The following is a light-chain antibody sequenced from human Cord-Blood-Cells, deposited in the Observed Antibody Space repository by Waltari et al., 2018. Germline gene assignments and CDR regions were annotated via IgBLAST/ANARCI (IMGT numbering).Light chain of an antibody. CDR3: CSYAGSSTPWV. J-gene: IGLJ3*02. Sequence: SALTQPASVSGSPAQSTTISCTGTSSHVGSSNLVSWYQQHPGKAPKLMIYEGSKRPSGVSNRFSGSKSGNTASLTISGLQAEDEADYYCCSYAGSSTPWVFGGGTKLTVL. V-gene: IGLV2-23*01. CDR2: EGS. CDR1: SSHVGSSNL.